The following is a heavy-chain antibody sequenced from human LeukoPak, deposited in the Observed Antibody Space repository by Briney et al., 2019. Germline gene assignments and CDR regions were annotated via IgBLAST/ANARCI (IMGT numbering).Heavy chain of an antibody. J-gene: IGHJ4*02. CDR2: ISHSGST. D-gene: IGHD3-10*01. CDR3: AREANYYGSGSYFEGTFDY. CDR1: GGSFSGYY. Sequence: SETLSLTCAVYGGSFSGYYWSWIRQPPGKGLEWIGEISHSGSTNYNPSLKSRVTISVDTSKNQFSLKLTSVTAADTAVYFCAREANYYGSGSYFEGTFDYWGQGSLVTVSS. V-gene: IGHV4-34*01.